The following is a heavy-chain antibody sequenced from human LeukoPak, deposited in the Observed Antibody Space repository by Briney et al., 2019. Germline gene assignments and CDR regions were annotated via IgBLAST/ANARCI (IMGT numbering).Heavy chain of an antibody. CDR3: TIAAAADDY. CDR1: GFTFSGSA. Sequence: GGSLRLSCAASGFTFSGSAMHWVRQASGRGLEWVGRIRSKANSYATAYAASVKGRFTISRDDSKNTAYLQMNSLKTEDTAVYYCTIAAAADDYWGQGTLVTVSS. CDR2: IRSKANSYAT. V-gene: IGHV3-73*01. D-gene: IGHD6-13*01. J-gene: IGHJ4*02.